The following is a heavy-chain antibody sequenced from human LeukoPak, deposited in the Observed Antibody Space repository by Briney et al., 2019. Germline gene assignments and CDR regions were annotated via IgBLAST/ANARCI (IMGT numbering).Heavy chain of an antibody. CDR2: TYYRSKWYN. V-gene: IGHV6-1*01. CDR3: ARVPQFIYSSGWDVTSTNWFDP. CDR1: GDSVSSNSAA. D-gene: IGHD6-19*01. Sequence: SQTLSLTCAISGDSVSSNSAAWNWIRQSPSRGLEWLGRTYYRSKWYNDYAVSVKSRITINPDTSKNQFSLQLNSVTPEDTAVYYCARVPQFIYSSGWDVTSTNWFDPWGQGTLVTVSS. J-gene: IGHJ5*02.